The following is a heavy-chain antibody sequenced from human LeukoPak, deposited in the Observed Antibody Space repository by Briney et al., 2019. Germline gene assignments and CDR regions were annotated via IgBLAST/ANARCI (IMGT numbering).Heavy chain of an antibody. CDR3: ARVGARDLQRVFDH. V-gene: IGHV3-7*01. J-gene: IGHJ4*02. CDR2: IKQDGSES. D-gene: IGHD3-16*01. Sequence: PGGSLRLSCAVSGFTFSDYWMTWVRQFPGQGLEWVANIKQDGSESYYVDSVKGRFTISRDNAKQSLYLDMDSLRVEDTAVYSCARVGARDLQRVFDHWGQGALVTVSS. CDR1: GFTFSDYW.